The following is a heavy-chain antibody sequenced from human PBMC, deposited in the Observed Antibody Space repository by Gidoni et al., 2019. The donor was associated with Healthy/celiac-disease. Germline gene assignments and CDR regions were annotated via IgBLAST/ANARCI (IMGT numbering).Heavy chain of an antibody. CDR3: ARGRAPLRWYRIDY. CDR2: INPNSGNT. V-gene: IGHV1-8*01. CDR1: GYPFPSYD. D-gene: IGHD4-17*01. Sequence: QVRLVQPGPEGRRPGARVKFPCRASGYPFPSYDTNWVRQATGQGLEWMEWINPNSGNTGYAQKFQGRVTMTRNTSISTAYMELSSLRSEDTAVYYCARGRAPLRWYRIDYWGQGTLVTVSS. J-gene: IGHJ4*02.